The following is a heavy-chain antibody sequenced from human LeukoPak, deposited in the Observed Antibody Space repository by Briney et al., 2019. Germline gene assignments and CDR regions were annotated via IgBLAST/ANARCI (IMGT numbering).Heavy chain of an antibody. CDR3: AKEDIVVVVAAIDY. V-gene: IGHV3-30*18. D-gene: IGHD2-15*01. CDR1: GFTFSSDG. Sequence: QAGGSLRLSCAASGFTFSSDGMHWVRQAPGKGLEWVAVISYDGSNKYYADSVKGRFTISRNNSKNTLYLQMNNLRAEDTAVYYCAKEDIVVVVAAIDYWAREPWSPSPQ. J-gene: IGHJ4*02. CDR2: ISYDGSNK.